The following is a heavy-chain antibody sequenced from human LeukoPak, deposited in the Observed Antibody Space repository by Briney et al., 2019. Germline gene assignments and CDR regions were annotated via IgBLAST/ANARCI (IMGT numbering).Heavy chain of an antibody. CDR1: GDSVSNDRAA. Sequence: SQTLSLTCAISGDSVSNDRAAWNWIRQSPSRGLEWLGRTFYRSKWYNDYAVSVKGRIAFSADTPKNQFTLQLNSVTPDDTAVYFCARQGSAGWTFDFWGQGTLVTVFS. CDR3: ARQGSAGWTFDF. CDR2: TFYRSKWYN. D-gene: IGHD6-19*01. J-gene: IGHJ4*02. V-gene: IGHV6-1*01.